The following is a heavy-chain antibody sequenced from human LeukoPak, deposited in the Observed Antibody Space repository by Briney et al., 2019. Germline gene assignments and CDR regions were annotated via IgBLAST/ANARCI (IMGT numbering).Heavy chain of an antibody. CDR3: ARNDRGTLSFDY. J-gene: IGHJ4*02. Sequence: SETLSPTCTVSGGSISNYYWNWIRQPPGKGLEWIGYIYYTGSTNYNPSLKSRVTISVDTSKNQFSLKLNYVTAADTAVYYCARNDRGTLSFDYWGQGNLVTVSS. V-gene: IGHV4-59*01. D-gene: IGHD3-10*02. CDR2: IYYTGST. CDR1: GGSISNYY.